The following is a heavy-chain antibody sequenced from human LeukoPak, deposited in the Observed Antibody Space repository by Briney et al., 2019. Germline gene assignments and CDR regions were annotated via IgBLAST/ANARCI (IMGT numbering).Heavy chain of an antibody. D-gene: IGHD2-21*01. CDR1: GFTFSSYW. Sequence: GGSLRLSCAASGFTFSSYWMHWVSQARGKGLVWVSRINSDGSSTSYADSVKGRFTISRDNAKNTLYLQMNSLRAEDTAVYYCARAMVIGYPGGFDYWGQGALVTVSS. J-gene: IGHJ4*02. CDR3: ARAMVIGYPGGFDY. CDR2: INSDGSST. V-gene: IGHV3-74*01.